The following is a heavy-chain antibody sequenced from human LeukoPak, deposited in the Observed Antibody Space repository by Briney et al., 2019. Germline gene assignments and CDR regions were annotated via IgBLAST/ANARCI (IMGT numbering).Heavy chain of an antibody. Sequence: GGSLRLFCAASGFTFSSYWMLWVRQIPGKGLLWVSRIKNDGSTTTYADSVKGRFTISRDNAKNMLYLQMNSLRPEDTAVYYCAREGAAMAPRYFDHWGQGTLVTVSS. CDR1: GFTFSSYW. D-gene: IGHD5-18*01. V-gene: IGHV3-74*01. CDR3: AREGAAMAPRYFDH. J-gene: IGHJ4*02. CDR2: IKNDGSTT.